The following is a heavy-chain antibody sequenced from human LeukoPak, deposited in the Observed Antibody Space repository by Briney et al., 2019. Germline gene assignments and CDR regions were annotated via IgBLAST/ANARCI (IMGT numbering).Heavy chain of an antibody. CDR2: INPSGGST. Sequence: ASVKVSCKASGYTFTSYYMHWVRQAPGQGLEWMGIINPSGGSTSYAQKFQGRVTMTRDTSTSTVYMELSSLRSEDTAVYYCASGPRDGYNFYYYYGMDVWGQGTTVTVSS. CDR1: GYTFTSYY. D-gene: IGHD5-24*01. J-gene: IGHJ6*02. V-gene: IGHV1-46*01. CDR3: ASGPRDGYNFYYYYGMDV.